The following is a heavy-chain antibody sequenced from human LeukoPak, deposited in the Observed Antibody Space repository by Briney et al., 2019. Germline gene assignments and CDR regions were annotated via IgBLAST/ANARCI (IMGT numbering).Heavy chain of an antibody. CDR2: SGISGGT. D-gene: IGHD2-21*02. J-gene: IGHJ4*02. CDR1: GFSFAGYG. V-gene: IGHV3-23*01. CDR3: AKRGDRPMYYFHH. Sequence: GGSLRLSCAAPGFSFAGYGMSWVRQAPGKGLEWISTSGISGGTYYVDSVKGRFTISRDKSKNTLYLQMNSLRVEDTALYYCAKRGDRPMYYFHHWGQGTLVTVSS.